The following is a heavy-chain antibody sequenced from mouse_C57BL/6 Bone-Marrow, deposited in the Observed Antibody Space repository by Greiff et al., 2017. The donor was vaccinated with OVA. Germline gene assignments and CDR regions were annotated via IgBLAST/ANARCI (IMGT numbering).Heavy chain of an antibody. CDR3: ARQVRRPFAY. Sequence: EVQLQESGGGLVQPGGSLKLSCAASGFTFSDYYMYWVRQTPEKRLEWVAYISNGGGSTYYPDTVKGRFTISRDNAKNTLYLQMSRLKSEDTAMYNCARQVRRPFAYWGQGTLVTVSA. V-gene: IGHV5-12*01. J-gene: IGHJ3*01. D-gene: IGHD2-14*01. CDR1: GFTFSDYY. CDR2: ISNGGGST.